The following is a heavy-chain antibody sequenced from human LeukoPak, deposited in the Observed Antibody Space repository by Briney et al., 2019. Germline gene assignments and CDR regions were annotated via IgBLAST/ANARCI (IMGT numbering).Heavy chain of an antibody. J-gene: IGHJ5*02. V-gene: IGHV1-46*01. Sequence: ASVKVSCNASGYTFTSYYMHWVRQAPGQGLEWMGIINPSGGSTSYAQKFQGRVTMTRDMSTSTVYMELSSLRSEDTAVYYCARGLLVEYQLLFGWFDPWGQGTLVTVSS. D-gene: IGHD2-2*01. CDR1: GYTFTSYY. CDR3: ARGLLVEYQLLFGWFDP. CDR2: INPSGGST.